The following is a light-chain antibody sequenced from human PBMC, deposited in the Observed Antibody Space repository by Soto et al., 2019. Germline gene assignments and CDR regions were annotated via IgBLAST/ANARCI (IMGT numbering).Light chain of an antibody. CDR1: SSNIGAGYD. CDR2: GNS. V-gene: IGLV1-40*01. Sequence: QSVLTQPPSVSGAPGQRVTISCTGSSSNIGAGYDVHWYQQLPGTAPKLLIYGNSNRPSGVPDRFSGSKSGTSASLAITGLQHEDEADYYCQSYDSSLSYVFGNGTKLTVL. J-gene: IGLJ1*01. CDR3: QSYDSSLSYV.